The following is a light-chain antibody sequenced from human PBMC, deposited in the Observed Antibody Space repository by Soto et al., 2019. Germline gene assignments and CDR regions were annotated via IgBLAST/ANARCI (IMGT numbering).Light chain of an antibody. CDR3: QQSYSTPAWT. CDR1: QSISSY. J-gene: IGKJ1*01. V-gene: IGKV1-39*01. CDR2: AAS. Sequence: DIQMTQSPSSLSASVGDIFTISCLSSQSISSYLNWYQQKPGKAPKLLIYAASSLQSGVPSRFSGSGSGTDFTLTISSLQPEDFATYYCQQSYSTPAWTFGQGTKVDIK.